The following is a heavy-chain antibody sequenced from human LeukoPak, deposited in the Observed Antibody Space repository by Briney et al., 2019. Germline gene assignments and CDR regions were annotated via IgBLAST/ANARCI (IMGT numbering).Heavy chain of an antibody. CDR2: IWYDGSNK. CDR3: AAGRDGYNFWGDLSPHY. CDR1: GFTFSSYG. Sequence: GGSLRLSCAASGFTFSSYGMHWVRQAPGKGLEWVAVIWYDGSNKYYADSVKGRFTISRDNSKNTLYLQMNSLRAEDTAVYYCAAGRDGYNFWGDLSPHYWGQGTLVTVSS. V-gene: IGHV3-33*01. J-gene: IGHJ4*02. D-gene: IGHD5-24*01.